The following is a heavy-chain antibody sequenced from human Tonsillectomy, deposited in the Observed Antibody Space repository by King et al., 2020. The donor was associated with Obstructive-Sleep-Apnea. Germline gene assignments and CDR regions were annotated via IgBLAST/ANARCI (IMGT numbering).Heavy chain of an antibody. CDR2: IYTSGST. D-gene: IGHD2-15*01. Sequence: VQLQESGPGLVKPSETLSLTCTVSGGSISSYYWSWIRQPAGKGLEWIGRIYTSGSTNYNPSLKIRVTMSVDTSKNQFSLTPSSVTAADTAVHYCARGDCSGGSCVSYNWFDPWGQGTLVTVSS. CDR3: ARGDCSGGSCVSYNWFDP. J-gene: IGHJ5*02. V-gene: IGHV4-4*07. CDR1: GGSISSYY.